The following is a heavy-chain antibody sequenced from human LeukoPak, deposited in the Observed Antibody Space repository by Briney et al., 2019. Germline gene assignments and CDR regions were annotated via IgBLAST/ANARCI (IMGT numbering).Heavy chain of an antibody. CDR2: IYWGDDK. V-gene: IGHV2-5*02. CDR3: AHSLYYYDSSGYYYVGYFQH. J-gene: IGHJ1*01. D-gene: IGHD3-22*01. Sequence: SGPTLVKPTQTLTLTCTFSGFSLSASGVGVGWIRQPPGKALEWLALIYWGDDKRYSPSLKSRLTVTKDTSKNQVVLTMTNMDPVDTATYYCAHSLYYYDSSGYYYVGYFQHWGQGTLVTVSS. CDR1: GFSLSASGVG.